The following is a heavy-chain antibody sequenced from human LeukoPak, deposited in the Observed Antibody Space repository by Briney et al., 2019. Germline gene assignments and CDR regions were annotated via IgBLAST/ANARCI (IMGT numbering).Heavy chain of an antibody. V-gene: IGHV3-23*01. CDR1: GFTSSSYA. J-gene: IGHJ4*02. Sequence: PGGSLRLSCAASGFTSSSYAMSWVRQAPGKGLEWVSLISGSGGSTYYADSVKGRFTISRDNSKNTLYLQMNSLRADDTAVYYCAKPHDSSGYFLPFDSWGQGTLVTVSS. D-gene: IGHD3-22*01. CDR3: AKPHDSSGYFLPFDS. CDR2: ISGSGGST.